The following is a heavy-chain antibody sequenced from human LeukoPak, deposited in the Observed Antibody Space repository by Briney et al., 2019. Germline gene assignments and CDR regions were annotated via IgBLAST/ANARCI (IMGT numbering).Heavy chain of an antibody. D-gene: IGHD3-3*01. CDR1: GFTFSSYG. CDR3: AKDQVEWLPRGNWFDP. CDR2: IRYDGSNK. Sequence: GGSLRLSCAASGFTFSSYGMRWVRQAPGKGLEWVAFIRYDGSNKYYADSVKGRFTIPRDNSKNTLYLQMNSLRAEDTAVYYCAKDQVEWLPRGNWFDPWGQGTLVTVSS. J-gene: IGHJ5*02. V-gene: IGHV3-30*02.